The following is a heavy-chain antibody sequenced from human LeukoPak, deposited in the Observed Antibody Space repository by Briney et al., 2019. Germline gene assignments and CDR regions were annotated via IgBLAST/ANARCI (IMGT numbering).Heavy chain of an antibody. CDR2: INPNSGGT. V-gene: IGHV1-2*02. CDR3: AREEYSRAGTDAFDI. CDR1: GYTFTDYY. Sequence: ASVKVSCKASGYTFTDYYMHWVRQAPGQGLEWMGWINPNSGGTNYAQKFQGRVTMTRDTSISTAYMELSRLRSDGTAVYYCAREEYSRAGTDAFDIWGQGTMVTVSS. J-gene: IGHJ3*02. D-gene: IGHD6-6*01.